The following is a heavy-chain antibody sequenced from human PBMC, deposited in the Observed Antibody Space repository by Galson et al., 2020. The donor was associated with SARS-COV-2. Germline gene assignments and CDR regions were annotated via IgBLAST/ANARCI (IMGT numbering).Heavy chain of an antibody. V-gene: IGHV4-59*01. CDR2: ISYTGST. J-gene: IGHJ5*02. D-gene: IGHD2-15*01. Sequence: PETLSLTCTLSGGSIYPYYWSWISQPPGKGLEWIGYISYTGSTNYNPSLKSRVTMSVDTSKNQFSLKLTSVTAADTAVYSCATENYGGSAGWFNTWGQGTLVTVSS. CDR3: ATENYGGSAGWFNT. CDR1: GGSIYPYY.